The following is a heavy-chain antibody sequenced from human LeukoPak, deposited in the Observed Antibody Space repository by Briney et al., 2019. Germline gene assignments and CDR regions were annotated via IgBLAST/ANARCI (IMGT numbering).Heavy chain of an antibody. D-gene: IGHD7-27*01. J-gene: IGHJ4*02. CDR2: TYYRSKWYN. CDR1: GDRVSSNSAA. CDR3: ARGRNWGESGFDY. Sequence: SQTLSLTCAISGDRVSSNSAAWNWISQSPSRGLEWLGRTYYRSKWYNDYAVSVKSRITIKPDTSKNQFSLQLNAVTPDDTAVYYCARGRNWGESGFDYWGQGTLVTVSS. V-gene: IGHV6-1*01.